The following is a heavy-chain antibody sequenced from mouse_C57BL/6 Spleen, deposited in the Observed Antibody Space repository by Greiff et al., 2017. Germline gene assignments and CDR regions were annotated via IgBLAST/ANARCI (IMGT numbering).Heavy chain of an antibody. J-gene: IGHJ2*01. CDR3: AREVDY. V-gene: IGHV1-50*01. Sequence: QVQLQQPGAELVKPGASVKLSCKASGYTFTSYWMQWVKQRPGQGLEWIGEIDPSDSSTNYNPKFKGKATLTVDTSSSTAYMQLSSLTSGDSAVYYCAREVDYWGQGTTLTVTS. CDR2: IDPSDSST. CDR1: GYTFTSYW.